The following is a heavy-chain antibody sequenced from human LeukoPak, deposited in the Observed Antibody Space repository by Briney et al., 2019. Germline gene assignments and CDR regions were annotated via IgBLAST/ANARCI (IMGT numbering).Heavy chain of an antibody. D-gene: IGHD1-1*01. J-gene: IGHJ4*02. CDR3: ARENTGTFDY. CDR1: GLTFSSYA. Sequence: AGGSLRLSCAASGLTFSSYAMHWVRQAPGKGLEWVAVISYDGSNKYYADSVKGRFTISRDNSKNTLYLQMNSLRTEDTAVYYCARENTGTFDYWGQGTLVTVSS. CDR2: ISYDGSNK. V-gene: IGHV3-30*04.